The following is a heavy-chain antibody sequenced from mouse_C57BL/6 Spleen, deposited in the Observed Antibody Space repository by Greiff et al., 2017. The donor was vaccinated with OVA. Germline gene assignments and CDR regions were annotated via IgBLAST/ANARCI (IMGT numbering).Heavy chain of an antibody. CDR3: ARGDYGSSSPVAD. Sequence: EVKLMESGGGLVKPGGSLKLSCAASGFTFSSYAMSWVRQTPEKRLEWVATISDGGSYTYYPDNVKGRFTISRDNAKNNLYLQMSHLKSEDTAMYYCARGDYGSSSPVADWGQGTLVTVSA. CDR1: GFTFSSYA. J-gene: IGHJ3*01. V-gene: IGHV5-4*03. CDR2: ISDGGSYT. D-gene: IGHD1-1*01.